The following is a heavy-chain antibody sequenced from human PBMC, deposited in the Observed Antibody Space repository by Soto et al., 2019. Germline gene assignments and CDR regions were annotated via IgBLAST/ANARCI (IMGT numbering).Heavy chain of an antibody. Sequence: SETLSLTCTVSGGSISSGDYYWSWIRQPPGKGLEWIGYISNSGSTGYNPSLKTRLSMSVDRSKNQFTLRLTSVTAADTAVYFXXXXXXXXYGYFDHWGQGTQVTVXS. CDR3: XXXXXXXYGYFDH. CDR1: GGSISSGDYY. D-gene: IGHD3-10*01. V-gene: IGHV4-30-4*01. J-gene: IGHJ4*02. CDR2: ISNSGST.